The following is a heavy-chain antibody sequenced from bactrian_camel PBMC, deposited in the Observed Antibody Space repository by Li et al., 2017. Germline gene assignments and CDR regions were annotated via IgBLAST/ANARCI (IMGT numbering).Heavy chain of an antibody. CDR2: INASGGRT. J-gene: IGHJ4*01. CDR1: YNHRGNC. Sequence: VQLVESGGGSVQAGGSLRLSCLYNHRGNCMGWFRQAPGKEREGVAAINASGGRTAYRNSVKGRFTASRDNPKNTLYLQLNDLKTEDTAIYYCSRDDGRTRGQGTQVTVS. V-gene: IGHV3S1*01.